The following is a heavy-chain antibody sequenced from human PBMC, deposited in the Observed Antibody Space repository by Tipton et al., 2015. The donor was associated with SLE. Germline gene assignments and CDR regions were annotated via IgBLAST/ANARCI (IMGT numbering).Heavy chain of an antibody. CDR1: GFTVSSNY. J-gene: IGHJ4*02. CDR2: MYSGGST. Sequence: SLRLSCAASGFTVSSNYMSWVRQAPGKGLEWVSVMYSGGSTYYADSVKGRFTISRDNSKNTLYLQMNSLRAEDTAVYYCARDPLWFGEPSSYWGQGTLVTVSS. D-gene: IGHD3-10*01. CDR3: ARDPLWFGEPSSY. V-gene: IGHV3-66*01.